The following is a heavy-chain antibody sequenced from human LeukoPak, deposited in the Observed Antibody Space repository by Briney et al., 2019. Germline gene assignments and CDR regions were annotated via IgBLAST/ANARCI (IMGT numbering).Heavy chain of an antibody. D-gene: IGHD3-22*01. CDR2: IIPIFGTA. V-gene: IGHV1-69*05. J-gene: IGHJ4*02. CDR1: GGTFSSYA. Sequence: SVKVSCKASGGTFSSYAISWVRQAPGQGLGWMGGIIPIFGTANYAQKFQGRVTITTDESTSTAYMELSSLRSEDTAVYYCASIDSSGYYPFDYWGQGTLVTVSS. CDR3: ASIDSSGYYPFDY.